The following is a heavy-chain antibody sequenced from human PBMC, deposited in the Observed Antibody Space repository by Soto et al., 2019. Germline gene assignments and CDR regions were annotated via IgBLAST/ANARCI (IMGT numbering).Heavy chain of an antibody. D-gene: IGHD3-3*01. CDR3: ARDRSFGVVITSPSHLDY. J-gene: IGHJ4*02. V-gene: IGHV3-30-3*01. Sequence: GGSLRLSCAASGFTFSSYAMHWVRQAPGKGLEWVAVISYDGSNKYYADSVKGRFTISRDNSKNTLYLQMNSLRAEDTAVYYCARDRSFGVVITSPSHLDYWGQGTLVTSPQ. CDR1: GFTFSSYA. CDR2: ISYDGSNK.